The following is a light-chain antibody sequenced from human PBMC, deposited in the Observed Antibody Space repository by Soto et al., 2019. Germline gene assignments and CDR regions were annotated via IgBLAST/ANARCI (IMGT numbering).Light chain of an antibody. J-gene: IGKJ4*01. CDR3: QQRSNWPLT. CDR2: DAS. CDR1: QSVSNS. V-gene: IGKV3-11*01. Sequence: EIVLIQSPATLSLSPGEGATLSYRASQSVSNSLAWYQQNPGQAPRLLIYDASKRATGIPARFSGSGSGTDFTLTISSLEPEDFAVYYCQQRSNWPLTFGGGTKVEIK.